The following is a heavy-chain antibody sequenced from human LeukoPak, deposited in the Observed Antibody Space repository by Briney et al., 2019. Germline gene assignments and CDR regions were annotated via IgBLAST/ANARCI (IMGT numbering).Heavy chain of an antibody. V-gene: IGHV4-34*01. CDR2: INHSGST. Sequence: PSETLSLTCAVYGGSFSGYYWSWIRQPPGKGLEWIGEINHSGSTNYNPSLKSRVTISVDTSKNQFSLKLSSVTAADTAVYYCARGALRFLGASYYYYGRDVWVQGTTVTVSS. D-gene: IGHD3-3*01. J-gene: IGHJ6*02. CDR1: GGSFSGYY. CDR3: ARGALRFLGASYYYYGRDV.